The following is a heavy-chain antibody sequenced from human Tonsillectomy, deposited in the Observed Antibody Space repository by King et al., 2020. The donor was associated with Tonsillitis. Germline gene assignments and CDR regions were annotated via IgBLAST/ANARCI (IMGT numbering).Heavy chain of an antibody. D-gene: IGHD3-3*01. Sequence: QLQESGPGLVKPSQTLSLTCTVSGGSISSGSYYWSWIRQPAGKGLEWIGRIYTSGSTNYNPSLKSRVTMSVDTSKNQFSLKLSSVTAADTAVSYCAREPARITIFGVVSRTDAFDIWGQGTMVTVSS. CDR2: IYTSGST. CDR1: GGSISSGSYY. J-gene: IGHJ3*02. V-gene: IGHV4-61*02. CDR3: AREPARITIFGVVSRTDAFDI.